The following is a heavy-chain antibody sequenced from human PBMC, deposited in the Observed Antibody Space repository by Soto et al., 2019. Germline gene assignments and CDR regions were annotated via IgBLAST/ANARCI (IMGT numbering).Heavy chain of an antibody. J-gene: IGHJ4*02. CDR1: GFTFSGFD. D-gene: IGHD6-13*01. Sequence: PGGSLRLSCEASGFTFSGFDMHWVRQPTGKGLEWVSSIGTAGDTYYAVSVKGRFTISRDSAKNSLSLQMNSLRAGDMAVYFCAKSQEIGTHFFDSWGQGTQVTV. CDR3: AKSQEIGTHFFDS. V-gene: IGHV3-13*01. CDR2: IGTAGDT.